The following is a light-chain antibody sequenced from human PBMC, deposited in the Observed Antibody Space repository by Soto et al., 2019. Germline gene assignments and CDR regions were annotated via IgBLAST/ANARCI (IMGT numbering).Light chain of an antibody. CDR2: GAS. V-gene: IGKV3-20*01. J-gene: IGKJ2*01. CDR3: HLYGTSPLFT. CDR1: QTVSSSY. Sequence: EIVLTQSPGTLSLSPWVRATLSCRASQTVSSSYLAWSQQKPGQAPRPLIYGASNRATGVPDRFSGTGSGTDFTLTISRLEPEDFAVYYCHLYGTSPLFTFGQGTKLEIK.